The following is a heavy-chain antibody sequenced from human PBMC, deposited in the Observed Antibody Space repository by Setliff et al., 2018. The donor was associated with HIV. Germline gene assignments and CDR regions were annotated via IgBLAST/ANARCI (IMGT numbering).Heavy chain of an antibody. V-gene: IGHV4-59*04. D-gene: IGHD3-22*01. CDR2: IYYTGTT. CDR3: AKPYYDISGYYFYYFDY. CDR1: GGSISSYY. Sequence: ASETLSLTCTVSGGSISSYYWSWIRQPPGKGLEWLGHIYYTGTTYYNPSLQSRVTLSVDTSKNQFSLKLSSVTAADTAFYYCAKPYYDISGYYFYYFDYWGQGTLVTVSS. J-gene: IGHJ4*02.